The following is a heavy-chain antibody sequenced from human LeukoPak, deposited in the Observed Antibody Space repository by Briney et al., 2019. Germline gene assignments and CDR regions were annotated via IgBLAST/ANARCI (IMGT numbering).Heavy chain of an antibody. Sequence: RASVKVSCKASGYTFTSYYIHWVRQAPGQGLEWMGKINPSGGTTTNAQTFLGRLTMTRDTSTNTVYMELSSLRSEDTAVYYCARGGLGNYDILTGNHKYYYYMDVWGEGTTVTVSS. CDR2: INPSGGTT. CDR3: ARGGLGNYDILTGNHKYYYYMDV. V-gene: IGHV1-46*01. D-gene: IGHD3-9*01. CDR1: GYTFTSYY. J-gene: IGHJ6*03.